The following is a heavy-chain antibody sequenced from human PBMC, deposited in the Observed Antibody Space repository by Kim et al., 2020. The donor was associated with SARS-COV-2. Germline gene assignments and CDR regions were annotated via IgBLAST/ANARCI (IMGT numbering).Heavy chain of an antibody. V-gene: IGHV4-34*01. Sequence: SENLSLTCAVYGGSFSGYYWSWIRQPPGKGLEWIGEINHSGSTNYNPSLKSRVTISVDTSKNQFSLKLSSVTAADTAVYYCARGRTGPGRGGFDYWGQGTLVTVSS. CDR3: ARGRTGPGRGGFDY. D-gene: IGHD3-16*01. CDR1: GGSFSGYY. J-gene: IGHJ4*02. CDR2: INHSGST.